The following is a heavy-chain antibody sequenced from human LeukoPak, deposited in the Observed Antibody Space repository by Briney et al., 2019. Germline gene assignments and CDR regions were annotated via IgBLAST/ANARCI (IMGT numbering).Heavy chain of an antibody. Sequence: GRSLRLSCAASGFTFSSSVMHWVRQAPGKRLEWVAAISYDGRDKYFADSVKGRFTISRDNSKNTVDLQVNGLRAEDTAVYYCARETGIYYFDFWGQGTLVTVSS. CDR3: ARETGIYYFDF. CDR2: ISYDGRDK. D-gene: IGHD3-9*01. CDR1: GFTFSSSV. J-gene: IGHJ4*02. V-gene: IGHV3-30*03.